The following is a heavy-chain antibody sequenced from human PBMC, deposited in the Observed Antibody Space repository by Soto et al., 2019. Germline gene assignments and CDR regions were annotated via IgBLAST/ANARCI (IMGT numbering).Heavy chain of an antibody. Sequence: GGSLRLSCVASDFTFSTYSMNWVRQAPGKGLEWVAYISATSNHIYYADSLKGRFTISRDNAKSSLYLHMNSLRAEDTAVYFCARDSITIFGGGMDVWGQGTTVTVPS. CDR3: ARDSITIFGGGMDV. V-gene: IGHV3-21*01. CDR2: ISATSNHI. J-gene: IGHJ6*02. CDR1: DFTFSTYS. D-gene: IGHD3-3*01.